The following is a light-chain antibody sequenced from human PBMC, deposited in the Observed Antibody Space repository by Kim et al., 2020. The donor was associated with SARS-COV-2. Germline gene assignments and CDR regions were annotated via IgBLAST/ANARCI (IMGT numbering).Light chain of an antibody. J-gene: IGKJ1*01. CDR1: QAIGNS. V-gene: IGKV1-5*01. Sequence: FAPVGDRVTITCRASQAIGNSLAWYQQKPGKSPKLLIYDASSAESGDPSKFSGSGSGTEFTLSISSLQSADVAIYYCQQYYSYWTFGQGTKVDIK. CDR3: QQYYSYWT. CDR2: DAS.